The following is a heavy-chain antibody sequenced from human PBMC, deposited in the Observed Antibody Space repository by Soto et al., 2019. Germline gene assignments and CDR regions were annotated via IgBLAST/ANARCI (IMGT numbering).Heavy chain of an antibody. V-gene: IGHV3-23*01. Sequence: EVQLLESGGGLVQPGGSLRLSCTASGFTFKTDFMSWVRQVPGKGLEWVSTITNSDAGTYYADSVKGRFTISRDNSRNTLFLQMDSLRAEDTAVYYCAKGGYWVFFDYWGQGTLVTVSS. CDR2: ITNSDAGT. CDR1: GFTFKTDF. D-gene: IGHD5-12*01. CDR3: AKGGYWVFFDY. J-gene: IGHJ4*02.